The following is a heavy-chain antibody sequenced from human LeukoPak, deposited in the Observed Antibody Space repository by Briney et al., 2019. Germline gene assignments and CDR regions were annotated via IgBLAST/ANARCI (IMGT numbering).Heavy chain of an antibody. D-gene: IGHD6-6*01. CDR2: IRYDGSNK. J-gene: IGHJ4*02. Sequence: GGSLRLSCAASGFTFSSYVMHWVRQAPGKGLEWVAFIRYDGSNKYYADSVKGRFTISRDNSKNTLYLQMNSLRAEDKAVYYCAKDLGYSSSYNITLLDYWGREPWSPSPQ. CDR3: AKDLGYSSSYNITLLDY. V-gene: IGHV3-30*02. CDR1: GFTFSSYV.